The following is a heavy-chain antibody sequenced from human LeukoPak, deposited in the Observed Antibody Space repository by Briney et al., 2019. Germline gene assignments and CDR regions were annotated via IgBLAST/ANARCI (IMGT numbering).Heavy chain of an antibody. J-gene: IGHJ4*02. V-gene: IGHV3-48*01. Sequence: QPGGSLRLSCVASGFTFSSYALTWVRQAPGKGLEWVSYISSSSSTIYYADSVKGRFTISRDNAKNSLYLQMNSLRAEDTAVYYCARGAYYYEDWGQGTLVTVSS. D-gene: IGHD3-22*01. CDR1: GFTFSSYA. CDR2: ISSSSSTI. CDR3: ARGAYYYED.